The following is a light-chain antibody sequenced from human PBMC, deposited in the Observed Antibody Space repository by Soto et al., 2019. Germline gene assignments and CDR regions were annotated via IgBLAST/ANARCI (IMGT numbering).Light chain of an antibody. CDR1: NSNIGDNT. V-gene: IGLV1-44*01. CDR3: ASWDDSLNGVV. J-gene: IGLJ2*01. CDR2: TNN. Sequence: QSVLTQPPSASWTPGQRVTISCSGSNSNIGDNTVNWSQQLPGTAPKLLISTNNQRPSGVPDRFSGSKSGTSASLAISGLQSEDEADYYCASWDDSLNGVVFGGGTKVTVL.